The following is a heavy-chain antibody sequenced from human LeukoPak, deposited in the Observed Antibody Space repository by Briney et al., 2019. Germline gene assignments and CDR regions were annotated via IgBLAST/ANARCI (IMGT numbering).Heavy chain of an antibody. CDR1: GYSFTSYW. CDR2: IYPGDSDT. D-gene: IGHD3-10*01. V-gene: IGHV5-51*01. J-gene: IGHJ5*02. Sequence: GESLKISCKGSGYSFTSYWIGWVRQMPGKGLEWMGIIYPGDSDTRYSPSFQGQVTISADKSISTAYLQWSSLKASDTAMYYRARAPRYSYGAGSYYFVNWFDPWGQGTLVTVSS. CDR3: ARAPRYSYGAGSYYFVNWFDP.